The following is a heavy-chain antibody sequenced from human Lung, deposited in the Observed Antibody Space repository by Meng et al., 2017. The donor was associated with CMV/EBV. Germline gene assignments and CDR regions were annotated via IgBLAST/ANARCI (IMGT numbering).Heavy chain of an antibody. Sequence: RVSGPALVMRSGTLSLTCPVSGGTMSSTNWWSWVRQPPGKGLEWIGEIYNSGSTNYNPSLKSRVSISVDKSKNQFSLKLSSVTAADTAVYYCARADKVRFDYWGQGTLVTVSS. V-gene: IGHV4-4*02. CDR3: ARADKVRFDY. J-gene: IGHJ4*02. CDR1: GGTMSSTNW. CDR2: IYNSGST.